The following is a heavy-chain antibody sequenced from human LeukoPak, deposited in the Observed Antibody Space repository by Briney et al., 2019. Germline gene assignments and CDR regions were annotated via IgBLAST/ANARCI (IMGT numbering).Heavy chain of an antibody. CDR2: IIPIFGTA. Sequence: SVKVSXKASGGTFSSYAISWVRQAPGQGLEWMGRIIPIFGTANYAQEFQGRVTITTDESTSTAYMELSSLRSEDTAVYYCARVRGTLGFDYWGQGTLVTVSS. D-gene: IGHD2/OR15-2a*01. V-gene: IGHV1-69*05. CDR3: ARVRGTLGFDY. J-gene: IGHJ4*02. CDR1: GGTFSSYA.